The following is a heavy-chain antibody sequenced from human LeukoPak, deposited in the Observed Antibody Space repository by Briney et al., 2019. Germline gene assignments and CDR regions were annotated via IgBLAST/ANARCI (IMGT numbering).Heavy chain of an antibody. V-gene: IGHV3-30-3*01. J-gene: IGHJ6*02. D-gene: IGHD3-10*01. Sequence: PGGSLRLSCAASRFTFSSYAMHWVRQAPGKGLEWVAVISYDGSNKYYADSVKGRFTISRDNSKNTLYLQMNSLRAEDTAVYYCVLGYYGSGSYYNARWGYGMDVWGQGTTVTVPS. CDR3: VLGYYGSGSYYNARWGYGMDV. CDR2: ISYDGSNK. CDR1: RFTFSSYA.